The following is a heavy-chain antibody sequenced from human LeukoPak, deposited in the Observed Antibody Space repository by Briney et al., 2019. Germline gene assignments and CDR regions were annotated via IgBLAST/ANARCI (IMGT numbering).Heavy chain of an antibody. CDR1: GFTFSSYS. J-gene: IGHJ3*02. V-gene: IGHV3-21*01. D-gene: IGHD6-13*01. CDR3: ARESIAAAGDAFDI. CDR2: ISSSSSYI. Sequence: GGSLRLSCAASGFTFSSYSMNWVRQAPGKGLEWVSSISSSSSYIYYADSVKGRFTISRDNAKNSLYLQMNSLRAEDTAVYYCARESIAAAGDAFDIWGQGTIVTVSS.